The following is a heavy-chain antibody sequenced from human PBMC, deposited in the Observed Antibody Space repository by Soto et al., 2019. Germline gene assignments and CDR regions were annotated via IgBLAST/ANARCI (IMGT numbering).Heavy chain of an antibody. J-gene: IGHJ4*02. CDR2: IKHSGST. CDR3: ARFDY. CDR1: GGSFSDNY. V-gene: IGHV4-34*01. Sequence: PSETLSLTCAVYGGSFSDNYWSWIRQPPGKGLEWIGEIKHSGSTNYNPSLKSRVTISLDTSKNQFSLKLSSVTAADTAVYYCARFDYWGQGTLVTVSS.